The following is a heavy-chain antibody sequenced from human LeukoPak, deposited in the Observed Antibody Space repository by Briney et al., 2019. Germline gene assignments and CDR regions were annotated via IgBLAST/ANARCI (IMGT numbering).Heavy chain of an antibody. V-gene: IGHV4-59*01. CDR1: GGSISRNY. J-gene: IGHJ4*02. Sequence: SETLSLTCTVSGGSISRNYWNWIRQPPGRGLEWIGYIYYSGSTNYSPSLKSRVTISVDTSKNQFSLKLSSVTAADTAVYYCARGGGYSYGSIENFDYWGQGTLVTVSS. CDR3: ARGGGYSYGSIENFDY. CDR2: IYYSGST. D-gene: IGHD5-18*01.